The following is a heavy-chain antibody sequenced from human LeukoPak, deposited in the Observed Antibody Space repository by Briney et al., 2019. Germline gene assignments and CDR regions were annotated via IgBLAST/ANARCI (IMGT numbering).Heavy chain of an antibody. Sequence: PGGSLRLSCAASGFTLSNYWMHWVRQAPGKGLVWVSHINNDGGNTNYADSVKGRFTISRDNAKNTLYLQMNSLRAEDTAIYYCAKARAGDITAAFNYWGQGTLVTVSS. D-gene: IGHD6-13*01. CDR3: AKARAGDITAAFNY. J-gene: IGHJ4*02. CDR1: GFTLSNYW. CDR2: INNDGGNT. V-gene: IGHV3-74*01.